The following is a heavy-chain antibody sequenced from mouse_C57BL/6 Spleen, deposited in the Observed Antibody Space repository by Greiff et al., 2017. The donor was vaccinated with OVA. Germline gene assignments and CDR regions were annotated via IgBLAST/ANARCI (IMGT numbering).Heavy chain of an antibody. CDR2: IRNKANNHAT. CDR1: GFTFSDAW. Sequence: EVQLVESGGGLVQPGGSMKLSCAASGFTFSDAWMDWVRQSPEKGLEWVAEIRNKANNHATYYAESVKGRFTISRDDSKSSVYLQMNSLRAEDTGIYYCTSLTGSYYFDYWGQGTTLTVSS. J-gene: IGHJ2*01. D-gene: IGHD4-1*01. CDR3: TSLTGSYYFDY. V-gene: IGHV6-6*01.